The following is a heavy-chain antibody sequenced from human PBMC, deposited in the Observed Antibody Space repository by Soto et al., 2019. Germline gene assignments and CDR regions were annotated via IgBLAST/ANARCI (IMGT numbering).Heavy chain of an antibody. D-gene: IGHD3-10*01. CDR1: GGPFSSFT. Sequence: QVQLVQSGAEVKKPGSSVKVSCKASGGPFSSFTISWVRQAPGQVLEWMGRIIPILDRTNYAHNFQGRLTVTAYKSTSTGFMELAGLTSQDTAVYYCVLRGLAQDLDFWGQGTLVTVSS. V-gene: IGHV1-69*02. J-gene: IGHJ4*02. CDR2: IIPILDRT. CDR3: VLRGLAQDLDF.